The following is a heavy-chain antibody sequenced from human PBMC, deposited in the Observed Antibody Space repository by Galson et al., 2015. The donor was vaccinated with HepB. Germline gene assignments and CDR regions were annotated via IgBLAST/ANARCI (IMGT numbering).Heavy chain of an antibody. CDR3: AKAHYVSGPRGYGMDV. D-gene: IGHD3-10*01. CDR2: ISGSGGST. Sequence: SLRLSCAASGFTFSNYAMSWVRQAPGKGLEGVSGISGSGGSTYYADSVKGRFTISRDSSKNTLYLQMNSLRAEDTAVYYCAKAHYVSGPRGYGMDVWGQGTTVTVSS. CDR1: GFTFSNYA. V-gene: IGHV3-23*01. J-gene: IGHJ6*02.